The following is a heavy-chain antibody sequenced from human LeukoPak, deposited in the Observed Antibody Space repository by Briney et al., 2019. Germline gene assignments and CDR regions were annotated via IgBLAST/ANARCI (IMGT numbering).Heavy chain of an antibody. D-gene: IGHD6-13*01. CDR3: AIAAAGKGVDY. J-gene: IGHJ4*02. CDR2: IYYSGST. CDR1: GGSISSYY. V-gene: IGHV4-59*01. Sequence: SQTLSLTCTVSGGSISSYYWSWIRQPPGKGLEWIGYIYYSGSTNYNPSLKSRVTISVDTSKNQFSLKLSSVTAADTAVYYCAIAAAGKGVDYWGQGTLVTVSS.